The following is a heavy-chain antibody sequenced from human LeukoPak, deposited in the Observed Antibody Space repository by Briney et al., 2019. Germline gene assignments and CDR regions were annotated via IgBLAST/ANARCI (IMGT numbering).Heavy chain of an antibody. Sequence: PSETLSLTCTVSGGSISSSIYYWGWIRQPPGKGLEWIGSIYYSGSTYYNPSLKSRVTISVDMSKNQFSLKLSSVTAADTAVYYCARARSYLNWFDPWGQGTLVTVSS. V-gene: IGHV4-39*07. CDR3: ARARSYLNWFDP. CDR1: GGSISSSIYY. CDR2: IYYSGST. J-gene: IGHJ5*02. D-gene: IGHD1-26*01.